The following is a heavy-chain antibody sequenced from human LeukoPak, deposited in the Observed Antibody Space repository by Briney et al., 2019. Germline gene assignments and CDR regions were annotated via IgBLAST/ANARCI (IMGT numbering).Heavy chain of an antibody. D-gene: IGHD6-13*01. CDR3: ARDGIAATRSAVLDY. CDR1: GYTFTSYY. Sequence: ASVTVSCTASGYTFTSYYMHWVRQAPGQGLEWMGIINPSGDSAKYAQKFQGRVTMTRDTSTSTVYMELNSLRSEDTAVYYCARDGIAATRSAVLDYWGQGTLVTVSS. CDR2: INPSGDSA. V-gene: IGHV1-46*01. J-gene: IGHJ4*02.